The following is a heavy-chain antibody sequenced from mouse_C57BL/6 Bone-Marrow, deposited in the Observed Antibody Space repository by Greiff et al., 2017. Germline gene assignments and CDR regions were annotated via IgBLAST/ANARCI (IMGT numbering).Heavy chain of an antibody. CDR2: ISNGGGST. D-gene: IGHD2-4*01. CDR3: ARPMITTGRGFYFDY. CDR1: GFTFSDYY. V-gene: IGHV5-12*01. Sequence: EVMLVESGGGLVQPGGSLKLSCAASGFTFSDYYMYWVRQTPEKRLEWVAYISNGGGSTYYPDTVKGRFTISRDNAKNTLYLQMSRLKSEDTAMYYCARPMITTGRGFYFDYWGQGTTLTVSS. J-gene: IGHJ2*01.